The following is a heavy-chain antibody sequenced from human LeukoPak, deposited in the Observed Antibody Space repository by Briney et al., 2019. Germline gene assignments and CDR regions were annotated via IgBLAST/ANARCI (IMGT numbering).Heavy chain of an antibody. Sequence: PSQTLSLTCTVSGGSISSGGYYWSWIRQPPGKGLEWIGYIYHSGSTYYNPSLKSRVTISVDRSKNQFSLKLSSVTAADTAVYYCAREPISAVVPAATEDAFDIWGQGTMVTVSS. CDR1: GGSISSGGYY. J-gene: IGHJ3*02. CDR2: IYHSGST. D-gene: IGHD2-2*01. CDR3: AREPISAVVPAATEDAFDI. V-gene: IGHV4-30-2*01.